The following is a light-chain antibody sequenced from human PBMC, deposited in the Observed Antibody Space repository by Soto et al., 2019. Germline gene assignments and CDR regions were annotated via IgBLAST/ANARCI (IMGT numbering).Light chain of an antibody. CDR1: SSDVGGYNY. J-gene: IGLJ2*01. V-gene: IGLV2-8*01. CDR3: SSYAGSNNWVV. Sequence: QSVLTQPPSASGSPGQSVTISCTGTSSDVGGYNYVSWYQQHPGKAPKLMIYEVSKRPSGVPDRFSGSKSGNTASLTVSGLQAEDEADYYCSSYAGSNNWVVFGGGTKVTAL. CDR2: EVS.